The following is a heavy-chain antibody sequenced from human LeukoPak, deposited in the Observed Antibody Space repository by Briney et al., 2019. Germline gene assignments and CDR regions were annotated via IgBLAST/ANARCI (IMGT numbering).Heavy chain of an antibody. CDR2: INPNSGGT. CDR1: GYTFTGYY. CDR3: ATSSGWKSNIDY. J-gene: IGHJ4*02. V-gene: IGHV1-2*02. D-gene: IGHD6-19*01. Sequence: ASVKVSCKASGYTFTGYYMHWVRQAPGQGLEWMGWINPNSGGTNYAQKFQGRVTMTRDTSISTAYMELSRLRADDTAVFYCATSSGWKSNIDYWGQGTLVTVSS.